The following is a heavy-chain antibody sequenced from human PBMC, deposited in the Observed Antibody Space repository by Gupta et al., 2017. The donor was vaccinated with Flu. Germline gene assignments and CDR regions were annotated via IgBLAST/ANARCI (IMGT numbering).Heavy chain of an antibody. V-gene: IGHV3-33*01. CDR1: GFTFSSYG. D-gene: IGHD2-21*02. Sequence: QVQLVESGGGVVQPGRSLRLSCAASGFTFSSYGMHWVRQAPGKGLEWVAVIWYDGSNKYYADSVKGRFTISRDNSKNTLYLQMNSLRAEDTAVYYCASGVCGGDCYSGYWGQGTLVTVSS. CDR2: IWYDGSNK. J-gene: IGHJ4*02. CDR3: ASGVCGGDCYSGY.